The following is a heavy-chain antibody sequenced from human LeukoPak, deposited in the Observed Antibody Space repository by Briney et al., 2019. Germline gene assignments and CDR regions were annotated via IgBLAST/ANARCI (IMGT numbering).Heavy chain of an antibody. J-gene: IGHJ3*02. Sequence: SETLSLTCTVSGASISFYYWSWIRQPPGKGLEWIGYIYYSGSTKYNPSLKRRVTMSIDTSKNQSSLNLKSVTAADTAVYYCALDSSGWSDDSFDIWGHGTMVTVSS. CDR1: GASISFYY. CDR3: ALDSSGWSDDSFDI. CDR2: IYYSGST. V-gene: IGHV4-59*01. D-gene: IGHD6-13*01.